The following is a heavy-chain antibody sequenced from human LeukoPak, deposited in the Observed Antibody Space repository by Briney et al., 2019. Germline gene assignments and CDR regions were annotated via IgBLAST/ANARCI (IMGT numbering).Heavy chain of an antibody. CDR1: GGSISSYY. CDR3: AREGGSGSYGIDY. D-gene: IGHD3-10*01. Sequence: SETLSLTCTASGGSISSYYWSWIRQPPGKGLEWIGYIYYSGSTNYNPSLKSRVTISVDTSKNQFSLKLSSVTAADTAVYYCAREGGSGSYGIDYWGQGTLVTVSS. J-gene: IGHJ4*02. CDR2: IYYSGST. V-gene: IGHV4-59*01.